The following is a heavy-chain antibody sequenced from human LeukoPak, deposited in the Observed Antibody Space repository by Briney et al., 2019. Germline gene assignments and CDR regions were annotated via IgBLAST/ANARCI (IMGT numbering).Heavy chain of an antibody. CDR2: FYTNGST. CDR3: ARELTLTTAFDI. Sequence: SETLSLTCTVYRGSVITYSWSWIRQPAGEGLEWIGRFYTNGSTNYNPSLKTRVTLSIDKSKNHFSLKLSSVTAADTAVYYCARELTLTTAFDIWGQGTVVTVSS. V-gene: IGHV4-4*07. J-gene: IGHJ3*02. D-gene: IGHD1/OR15-1a*01. CDR1: RGSVITYS.